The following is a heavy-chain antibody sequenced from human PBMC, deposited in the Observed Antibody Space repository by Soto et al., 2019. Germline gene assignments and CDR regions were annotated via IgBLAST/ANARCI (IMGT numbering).Heavy chain of an antibody. Sequence: QVQLVQSGAEVKKPGASVKVSCKASGYTFTSYGISWVRQAPGQGLEWMGWISAYNGNTNYAQKLQGRVTMTTDTATSTAYVELGSLRSDDTAVYYCASDGVGYCISTSCLNWFDPWGQGTLVTVSS. CDR1: GYTFTSYG. CDR3: ASDGVGYCISTSCLNWFDP. D-gene: IGHD2-2*03. J-gene: IGHJ5*02. V-gene: IGHV1-18*01. CDR2: ISAYNGNT.